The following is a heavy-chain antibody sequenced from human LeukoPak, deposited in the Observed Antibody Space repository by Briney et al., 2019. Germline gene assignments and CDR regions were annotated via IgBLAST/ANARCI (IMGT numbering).Heavy chain of an antibody. CDR2: INSDGSST. Sequence: PGGSLRLSCAASGFTFSSYWMHWVRQAPGEGLVWVSRINSDGSSTSYANSVKGRFTISRDNAKNTLYLQMNSLRAEDTAVYYCAREYGDYFVDYWGQGTLVTVSS. CDR3: AREYGDYFVDY. D-gene: IGHD4-17*01. CDR1: GFTFSSYW. J-gene: IGHJ4*02. V-gene: IGHV3-74*01.